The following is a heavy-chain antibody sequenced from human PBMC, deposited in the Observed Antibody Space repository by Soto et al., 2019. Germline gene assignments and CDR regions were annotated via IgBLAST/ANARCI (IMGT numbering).Heavy chain of an antibody. D-gene: IGHD6-13*01. V-gene: IGHV3-33*01. Sequence: GGSLRLSCAASGFTFSSYGVHWVRQAPGKGLEWVAVIWYDGSNKYYADSVKGRFTISRDNSKNTLYLQMNSLRAEDTAVYYCARSILPRIAAAGWEFDPWGQGTLVTVSS. J-gene: IGHJ5*02. CDR1: GFTFSSYG. CDR3: ARSILPRIAAAGWEFDP. CDR2: IWYDGSNK.